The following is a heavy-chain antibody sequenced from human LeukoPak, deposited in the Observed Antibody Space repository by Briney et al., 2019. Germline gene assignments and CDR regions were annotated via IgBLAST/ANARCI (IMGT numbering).Heavy chain of an antibody. J-gene: IGHJ5*02. V-gene: IGHV3-48*03. CDR2: ISSSGSTI. CDR1: GFTFSSYE. D-gene: IGHD3-22*01. Sequence: PGGSLRLSCAASGFTFSSYEMNWVRQAPGKGLEWVSYISSSGSTIYYADSVKGRFTISRDNSKNTLYLQMNSLRAEDTAVYYCAKAQGVIVGSKPSGNWFDPWGQGTLVTVSS. CDR3: AKAQGVIVGSKPSGNWFDP.